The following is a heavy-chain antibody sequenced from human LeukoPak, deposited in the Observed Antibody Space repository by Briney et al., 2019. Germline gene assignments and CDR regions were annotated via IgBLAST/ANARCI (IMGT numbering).Heavy chain of an antibody. CDR3: ARALVVAAAFDI. Sequence: GASVKLSCKASVYTFTCYYMHWVRHAPGQGLEWMGWINPNSGGTNYAQKFQGRVTMTRDTSISTAYMELSRLRSDDTAVCYCARALVVAAAFDIWGQGTMVTVSS. CDR1: VYTFTCYY. D-gene: IGHD5-12*01. V-gene: IGHV1-2*02. CDR2: INPNSGGT. J-gene: IGHJ3*02.